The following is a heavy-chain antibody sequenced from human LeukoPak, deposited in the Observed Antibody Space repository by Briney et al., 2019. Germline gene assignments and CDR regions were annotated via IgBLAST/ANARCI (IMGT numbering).Heavy chain of an antibody. CDR2: IKEDGSEQ. J-gene: IGHJ4*02. CDR1: GFTFSSYG. V-gene: IGHV3-7*05. CDR3: ATYQGKNYGPFDH. D-gene: IGHD3-10*01. Sequence: GGSLRLSCVASGFTFSSYGMNWVRQAPGKGPEWVANIKEDGSEQYYVDSVKGRFTISRDNAKNSLYLQMNSLRAEDTAVYYCATYQGKNYGPFDHWGQGTLVTVSS.